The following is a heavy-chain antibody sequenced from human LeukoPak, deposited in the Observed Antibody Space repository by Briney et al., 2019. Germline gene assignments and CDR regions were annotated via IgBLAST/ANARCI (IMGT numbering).Heavy chain of an antibody. CDR3: YLYGDRVERHDY. V-gene: IGHV1-69*05. CDR2: IIPIFGTA. CDR1: GRTFSSYA. D-gene: IGHD4-17*01. Sequence: GASVKVSCKASGRTFSSYAISWVRQAPGQGLEWMGGIIPIFGTANYAQKFQGRVTIPTDESTSTAYMELSSLRSEDTAVYYCYLYGDRVERHDYWGQGPLVTVSS. J-gene: IGHJ4*02.